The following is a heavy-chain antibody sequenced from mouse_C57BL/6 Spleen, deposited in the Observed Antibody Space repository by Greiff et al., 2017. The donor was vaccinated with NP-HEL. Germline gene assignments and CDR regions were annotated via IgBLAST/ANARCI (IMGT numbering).Heavy chain of an antibody. J-gene: IGHJ3*01. Sequence: EVQLLQSGGGLVKPGASLKLSCAASGFTFSSYTMSWVRQTPEERLEWVGTICGGGGNTYYPDSLKGRITISRDNAKNTLYLQLSRLRSEDSALYYCARHGDYYGGRFAYWGQGTLVTVSA. CDR1: GFTFSSYT. V-gene: IGHV5-9*01. CDR3: ARHGDYYGGRFAY. CDR2: ICGGGGNT. D-gene: IGHD1-1*01.